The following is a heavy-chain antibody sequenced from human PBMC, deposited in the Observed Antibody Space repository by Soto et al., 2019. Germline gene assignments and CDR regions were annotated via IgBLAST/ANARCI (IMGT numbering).Heavy chain of an antibody. J-gene: IGHJ5*02. CDR1: GFTFSSYG. CDR2: ISYDGSNK. CDR3: AKVLYGDLDP. V-gene: IGHV3-30*18. Sequence: PGGSLRLSCAASGFTFSSYGMHWVRQAPGKGLEWVAVISYDGSNKYYADSVKGRFTISRDNSKNTLYLRMNSLRAEDTAVYYCAKVLYGDLDPWGQGALVTVSS. D-gene: IGHD4-17*01.